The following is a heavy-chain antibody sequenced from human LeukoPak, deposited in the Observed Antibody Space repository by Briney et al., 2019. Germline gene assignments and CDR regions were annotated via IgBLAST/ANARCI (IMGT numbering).Heavy chain of an antibody. D-gene: IGHD6-19*01. CDR1: GFTFISYA. Sequence: GSLRLSCAASGFTFISYAMHWVRQAPGKGLEWVAVISYDGSNKYYADSVKGRFTISRDNSKNTLYLQMNSLRAEDTAVYYCAREEVAGTDYWGQGTLVTVSS. V-gene: IGHV3-30-3*01. CDR3: AREEVAGTDY. CDR2: ISYDGSNK. J-gene: IGHJ4*02.